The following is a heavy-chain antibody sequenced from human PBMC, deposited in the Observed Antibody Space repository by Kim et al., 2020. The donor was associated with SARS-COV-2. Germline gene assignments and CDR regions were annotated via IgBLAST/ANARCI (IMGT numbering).Heavy chain of an antibody. Sequence: SETLSLTCTVSGGSISSYYWSWIRQPPGKGLEWIGYIYYSGSTNYNPSLKSRVTISVDTSKNQFSLKLSSVTAADTAVYYCARAPDYSNYVWFDPWGQGTLVTVSS. CDR3: ARAPDYSNYVWFDP. D-gene: IGHD4-4*01. V-gene: IGHV4-59*01. CDR2: IYYSGST. J-gene: IGHJ5*02. CDR1: GGSISSYY.